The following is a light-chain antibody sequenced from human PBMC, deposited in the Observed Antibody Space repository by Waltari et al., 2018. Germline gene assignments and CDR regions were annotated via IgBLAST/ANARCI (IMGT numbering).Light chain of an antibody. Sequence: VLTQSPATLSLSPGETATLACRASQSVHNYLAWYQQKPCQAPRLLIFDTSNRATGIPARFSGSGFGTDFSLTISSLEPEDSAVYYCQQRRSWPLTFGGGTKVEIK. CDR3: QQRRSWPLT. CDR2: DTS. V-gene: IGKV3-11*01. J-gene: IGKJ4*01. CDR1: QSVHNY.